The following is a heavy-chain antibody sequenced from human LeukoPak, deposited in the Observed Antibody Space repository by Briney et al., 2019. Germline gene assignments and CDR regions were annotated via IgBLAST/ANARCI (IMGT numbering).Heavy chain of an antibody. CDR2: ISYDGSNK. CDR1: GFTFSSYG. Sequence: GRSLRLSCAASGFTFSSYGMHWVRQAPGKGLEWVAVISYDGSNKYYADSVKGRFTISRDNAKNSLYLQMNSLRAEDTAVYYCARGPPTPNEIRGSAYDYGDYWGQGTQVTVSS. J-gene: IGHJ4*02. CDR3: ARGPPTPNEIRGSAYDYGDY. V-gene: IGHV3-30*03. D-gene: IGHD5-12*01.